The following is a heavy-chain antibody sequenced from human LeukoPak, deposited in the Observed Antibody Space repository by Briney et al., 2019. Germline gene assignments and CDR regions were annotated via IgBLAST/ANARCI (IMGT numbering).Heavy chain of an antibody. V-gene: IGHV1-2*06. CDR2: INPNSGGT. J-gene: IGHJ4*02. CDR3: ARVRGNTVDY. Sequence: GASVKVSCKASGYTFTSYGISWVRQAPGQGLEWMGRINPNSGGTNYAQKFQGRVTMTRDTSISTAYMELSRLRSDDTAVYYCARVRGNTVDYWGQGTLVTVSS. D-gene: IGHD2/OR15-2a*01. CDR1: GYTFTSYG.